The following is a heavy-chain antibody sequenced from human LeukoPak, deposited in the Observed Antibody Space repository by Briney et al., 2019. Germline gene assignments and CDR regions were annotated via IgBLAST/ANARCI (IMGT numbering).Heavy chain of an antibody. D-gene: IGHD3-10*01. CDR3: ARVHEDGSGSYYDGDYYFDY. V-gene: IGHV1-2*02. CDR2: INPNSGGT. Sequence: ASVKVSCKASGYTFTGYYMHWVRQAPGQGLGWMGWINPNSGGTNYAQKFQGRVTMTRDTSISTAYMELSRLRSDDTAVYYCARVHEDGSGSYYDGDYYFDYWGQGTLVTVSS. CDR1: GYTFTGYY. J-gene: IGHJ4*02.